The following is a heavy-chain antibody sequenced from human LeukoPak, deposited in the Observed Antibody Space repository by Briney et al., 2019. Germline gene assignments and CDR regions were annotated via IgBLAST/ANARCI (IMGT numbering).Heavy chain of an antibody. CDR2: IVSTGTT. CDR1: GGSFSGYY. D-gene: IGHD2-21*02. V-gene: IGHV4-59*08. CDR3: ARQATDGTWSDP. J-gene: IGHJ5*02. Sequence: PSETLSLACAVYGGSFSGYYWSWIRQPPGKGLEWIGYIVSTGTTNYNPSLMSRVTMSVDTSKHQFSLRLSSVTAADTAVYYCARQATDGTWSDPWGQGTLVTVSS.